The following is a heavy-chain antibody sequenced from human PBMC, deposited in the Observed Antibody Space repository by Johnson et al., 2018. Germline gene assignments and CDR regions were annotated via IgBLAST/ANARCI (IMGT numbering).Heavy chain of an antibody. CDR3: ARGWYSYGSGEVLQHYYYMDV. J-gene: IGHJ6*03. CDR1: GFTFSSYW. D-gene: IGHD3-10*01. V-gene: IGHV3-74*01. Sequence: VQLQESGGGLVQPGGSLRLSCAASGFTFSSYWMHWVRQAPGKGLVWVSRINSDGSSTSYADSVKGRFTISRDTAKNTLYLQMNSLRAEDTAVYYCARGWYSYGSGEVLQHYYYMDVWGKGTTVTVSS. CDR2: INSDGSST.